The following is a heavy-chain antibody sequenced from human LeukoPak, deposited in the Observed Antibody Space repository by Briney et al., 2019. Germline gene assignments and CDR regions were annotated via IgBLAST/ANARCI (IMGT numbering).Heavy chain of an antibody. J-gene: IGHJ4*02. CDR3: ARDAGYGYDRFDY. Sequence: GGSLRLSCAASGFIFSSYGMHWVRQAPGKGLEWVAFIRYDGSDKFYADSVKGRFTISRDNSKNTLYLQMNSLRAEDTAVYYCARDAGYGYDRFDYWGQGTLVTVSS. V-gene: IGHV3-30*02. CDR1: GFIFSSYG. CDR2: IRYDGSDK. D-gene: IGHD5-18*01.